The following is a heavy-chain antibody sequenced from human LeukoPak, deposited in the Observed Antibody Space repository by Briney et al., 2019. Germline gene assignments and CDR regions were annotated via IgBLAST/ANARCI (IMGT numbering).Heavy chain of an antibody. Sequence: GGSLRLSCAAPGFTFSSDAMSRVRQAPGKGLGWVSAISGSGGSTYYADSVKGRFTISRDNSKNTLYLQMNSLRAEDTAVYYCAKDERAAPRAVDWFDPWGEGTLVTVSS. V-gene: IGHV3-23*01. D-gene: IGHD2-15*01. CDR1: GFTFSSDA. CDR3: AKDERAAPRAVDWFDP. J-gene: IGHJ5*02. CDR2: ISGSGGST.